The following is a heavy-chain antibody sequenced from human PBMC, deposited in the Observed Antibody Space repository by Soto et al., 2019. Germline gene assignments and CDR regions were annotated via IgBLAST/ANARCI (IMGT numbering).Heavy chain of an antibody. Sequence: GHSQTLSVMRSGNIFSRARSARVHQSPGKGLEWMGIVYPGDSETRYSPSFRGQVTFSADTSTNTAFLQWSRLKASDSGVYYCAKHVDNWGAPYYLDLWGQGTQVTVSA. J-gene: IGHJ4*02. V-gene: IGHV5-51*07. CDR3: AKHVDNWGAPYYLDL. CDR2: VYPGDSET. CDR1: GNIFSRAR. D-gene: IGHD3-16*01.